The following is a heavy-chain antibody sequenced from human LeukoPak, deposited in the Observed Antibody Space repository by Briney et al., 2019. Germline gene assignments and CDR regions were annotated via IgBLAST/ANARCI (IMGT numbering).Heavy chain of an antibody. CDR3: AGHHQAYSRTY. J-gene: IGHJ4*02. CDR2: ISPDGSST. D-gene: IGHD1-26*01. Sequence: PGGSLRLSCAASGFTFSSYGMHWVRQAPGKGLVWVSRISPDGSSTTYADSVKGRFTISRDNAKDTLYLQMNSLRAEDTAVYYCAGHHQAYSRTYWGQGTLVTVSS. V-gene: IGHV3-74*01. CDR1: GFTFSSYG.